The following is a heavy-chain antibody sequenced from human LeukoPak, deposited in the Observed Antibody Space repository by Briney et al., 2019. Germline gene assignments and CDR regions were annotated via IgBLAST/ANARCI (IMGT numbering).Heavy chain of an antibody. CDR3: ARGGGLDV. Sequence: GGSLRLSCAASGFTFSSYWMNWARQAPGKGREWVASINHNGNVNYYVYSVKGRFTISRDNAKNSLYLQMSNLRAEDTAVYFCARGGGLDVWGQGATVTVSS. CDR2: INHNGNVN. CDR1: GFTFSSYW. J-gene: IGHJ6*02. V-gene: IGHV3-7*03. D-gene: IGHD3-16*01.